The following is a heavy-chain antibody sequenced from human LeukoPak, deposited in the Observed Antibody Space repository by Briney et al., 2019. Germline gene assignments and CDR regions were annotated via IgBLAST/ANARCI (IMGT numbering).Heavy chain of an antibody. D-gene: IGHD3-16*01. V-gene: IGHV4-39*07. J-gene: IGHJ6*03. CDR3: AREGITLRFLYYYMDV. CDR1: GGSINTPNYY. Sequence: SETLSLTCTVSGGSINTPNYYWGWIRQTPGKGLEWIGNIFYSGGTYYSPSLTSRVTISLDTSRNQFSLKLSSVTAADTAVYYCAREGITLRFLYYYMDVWGKGTTVTVSS. CDR2: IFYSGGT.